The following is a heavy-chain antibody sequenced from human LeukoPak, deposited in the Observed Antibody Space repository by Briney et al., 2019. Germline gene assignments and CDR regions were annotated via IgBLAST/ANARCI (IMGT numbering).Heavy chain of an antibody. V-gene: IGHV1-8*01. J-gene: IGHJ6*02. CDR2: MNPNSGNT. CDR3: ARGRPNKAVVGTSRYGMDV. Sequence: ASVKVSCKASGYTFTSYDIHWVRQATGQGLEWMGWMNPNSGNTGYAQKFQGRVTMTRNTSISTAYMELSSLRSEDTAVYYCARGRPNKAVVGTSRYGMDVWGQGTTVTVSS. CDR1: GYTFTSYD. D-gene: IGHD6-19*01.